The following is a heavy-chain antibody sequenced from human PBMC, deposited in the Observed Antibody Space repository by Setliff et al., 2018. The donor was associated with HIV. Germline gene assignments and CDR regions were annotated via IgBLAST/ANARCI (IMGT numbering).Heavy chain of an antibody. CDR1: GFTFKDYY. CDR3: ARVGSCPPEYFDY. Sequence: VASVKVSCKASGFTFKDYYMHWVQQAPGKGLEWMGRLDPEDGETIYAEKFLGRVTISTDMSTDTVFMEVNNLRSEDMAVYFCARVGSCPPEYFDYWGQGTLVTVSS. J-gene: IGHJ4*01. V-gene: IGHV1-69-2*01. CDR2: LDPEDGET. D-gene: IGHD1-26*01.